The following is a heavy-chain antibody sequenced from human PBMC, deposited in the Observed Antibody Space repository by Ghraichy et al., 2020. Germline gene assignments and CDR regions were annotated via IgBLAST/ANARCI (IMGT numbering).Heavy chain of an antibody. D-gene: IGHD6-6*01. V-gene: IGHV3-7*03. CDR3: ASDRKLSQYNGLDV. Sequence: GGSLRLSCITSGFNFSNYWMSWVRQAPGKGLEWVANINEDGSEKYYLDSVKGRFTISRDNAENSLHLQMNSLRAEDTAVYYCASDRKLSQYNGLDVWGQGTTVIVS. CDR2: INEDGSEK. CDR1: GFNFSNYW. J-gene: IGHJ6*02.